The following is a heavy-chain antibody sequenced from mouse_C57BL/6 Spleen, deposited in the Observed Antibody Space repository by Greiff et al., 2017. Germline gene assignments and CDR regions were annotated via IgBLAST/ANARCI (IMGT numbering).Heavy chain of an antibody. D-gene: IGHD1-1*02. CDR3: ARYGFPYFDY. CDR1: GYTFTSYW. V-gene: IGHV1-69*01. CDR2: IDPSDSYT. Sequence: QVQLQQPGAELVMPGASVKLSCKASGYTFTSYWMHWVKQRPGQGLEWIGEIDPSDSYTNYNQKFKGKSTLTVDKSSSTAYMQLSSLTSEDSAVYYCARYGFPYFDYWGQGTTLTVSS. J-gene: IGHJ2*01.